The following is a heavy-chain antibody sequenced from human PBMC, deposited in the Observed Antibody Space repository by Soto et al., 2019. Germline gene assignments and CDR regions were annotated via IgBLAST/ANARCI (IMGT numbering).Heavy chain of an antibody. CDR2: FSGSGGST. J-gene: IGHJ6*04. CDR1: GLTFSTYS. Sequence: EVQLLESGGGLVQPGGSLRLSCAASGLTFSTYSVSWVRQAPGQGLEWVSGFSGSGGSTHYADSVKGRFTISRDNSKNTVYLKMNGLRAQDTAVYYCAKESGPVFGSGPLDVWGKGTMVTVSS. D-gene: IGHD6-25*01. V-gene: IGHV3-23*01. CDR3: AKESGPVFGSGPLDV.